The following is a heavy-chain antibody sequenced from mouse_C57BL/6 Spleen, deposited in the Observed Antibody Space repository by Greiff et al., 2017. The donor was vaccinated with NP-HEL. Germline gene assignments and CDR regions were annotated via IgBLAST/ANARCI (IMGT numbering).Heavy chain of an antibody. V-gene: IGHV1-50*01. J-gene: IGHJ2*01. CDR2: IDPSDSYT. CDR3: ARGWDGDY. CDR1: GYTFTSYW. Sequence: VQLQQPGAELVKPGASVKLPCKASGYTFTSYWMQWVKQRPGQGLEWIGEIDPSDSYTNYNQKFKGKATLTVDTSSSTAYMQLSSLTSEDSAVYYCARGWDGDYWGQGTTLTVSS. D-gene: IGHD4-1*01.